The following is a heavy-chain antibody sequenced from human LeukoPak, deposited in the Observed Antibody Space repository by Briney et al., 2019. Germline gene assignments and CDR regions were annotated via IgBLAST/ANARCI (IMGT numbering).Heavy chain of an antibody. CDR2: INSDGSST. J-gene: IGHJ5*02. V-gene: IGHV3-74*01. Sequence: GGSLRLSCAASGFTFSSYWMHWVRQAPGKGLVWVSRINSDGSSTSYADSVKGRFTISRDNAKNSLYLQMNSLRAEDTAVYYCARGYGDYVDWFDPWGQGTLVTVFS. CDR3: ARGYGDYVDWFDP. D-gene: IGHD4-17*01. CDR1: GFTFSSYW.